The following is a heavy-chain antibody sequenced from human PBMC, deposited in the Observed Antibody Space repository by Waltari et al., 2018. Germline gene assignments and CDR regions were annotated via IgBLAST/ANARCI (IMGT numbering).Heavy chain of an antibody. J-gene: IGHJ4*02. Sequence: QVQLQESGPGLVTPSGTLSLTCAVSGVSISSSNWWSWVRQPPGKGLEWLGEIHPSGTTYYNPSLKSRVTISVDTSKNQFSLKLSSVTAADTAVYYCARAGGGSCYSCDYWGQGTLVTVSS. CDR2: IHPSGTT. CDR1: GVSISSSNW. V-gene: IGHV4-4*02. CDR3: ARAGGGSCYSCDY. D-gene: IGHD2-15*01.